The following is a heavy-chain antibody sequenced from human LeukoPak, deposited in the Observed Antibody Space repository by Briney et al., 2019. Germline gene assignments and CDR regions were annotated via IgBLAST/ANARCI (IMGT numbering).Heavy chain of an antibody. CDR2: ISSSSSYI. CDR1: GFTFSSYS. V-gene: IGHV3-21*01. CDR3: AKDLGIAVAGTGDAFDI. Sequence: GGSLRLSCAASGFTFSSYSMNWVRQAPGKGLEWVSSISSSSSYIYYADSVKGRFTISRDNAKNSLYLQTNSLRAEDTAVYYCAKDLGIAVAGTGDAFDIWGQGTMVTVSS. D-gene: IGHD6-19*01. J-gene: IGHJ3*02.